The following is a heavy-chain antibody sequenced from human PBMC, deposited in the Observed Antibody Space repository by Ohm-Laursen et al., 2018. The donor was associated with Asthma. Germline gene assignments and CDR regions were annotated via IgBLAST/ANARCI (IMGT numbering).Heavy chain of an antibody. Sequence: EASVKVSCKASGYTFTSYYMHWVRQAPGQGLEWMGIINPSGGSTSYAQKFQGRVTMTRDTSTSTVYMELSSLRSEDTAVYYCARETYSTVPSDYYYGMDVWGQGTTVTVSS. J-gene: IGHJ6*02. CDR2: INPSGGST. V-gene: IGHV1-46*01. CDR3: ARETYSTVPSDYYYGMDV. D-gene: IGHD6-13*01. CDR1: GYTFTSYY.